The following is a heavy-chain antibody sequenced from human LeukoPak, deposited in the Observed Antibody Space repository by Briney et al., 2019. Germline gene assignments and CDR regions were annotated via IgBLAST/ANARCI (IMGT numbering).Heavy chain of an antibody. CDR1: GFTFSSYW. J-gene: IGHJ4*02. V-gene: IGHV3-74*01. D-gene: IGHD6-19*01. Sequence: QPGGSLRLSCAASGFTFSSYWMHWVRQVPGKGLVWVSRLNGDGSTTNYADSVKGRFTISRDNAKNTLYLQMNSLRAEDMAVYYCARDLGFSSGWYIGYWGQGTLVTVSS. CDR2: LNGDGSTT. CDR3: ARDLGFSSGWYIGY.